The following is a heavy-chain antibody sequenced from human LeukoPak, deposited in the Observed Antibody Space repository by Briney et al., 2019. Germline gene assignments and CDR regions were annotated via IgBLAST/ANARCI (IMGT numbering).Heavy chain of an antibody. CDR3: ARAAGYSSSWYEDY. Sequence: GGSLRLSCAASGFALSSHWMTWVRQVPGRGPEWVANVNRDGSETYYLDSVKGRFTISKDNAKNSLYLQMNSLRAEDTAVYYCARAAGYSSSWYEDYWGQGTLVTVSS. J-gene: IGHJ4*02. D-gene: IGHD6-13*01. CDR1: GFALSSHW. CDR2: VNRDGSET. V-gene: IGHV3-7*01.